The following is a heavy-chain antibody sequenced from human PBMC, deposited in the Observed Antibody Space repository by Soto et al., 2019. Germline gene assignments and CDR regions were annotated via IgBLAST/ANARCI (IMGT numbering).Heavy chain of an antibody. Sequence: TLSLTCTVSGGSISSYYWSWIRQPPGKGLEWIGYIYYSGSTNYNPSLKSRVTISADTSKNQFSLKLSSVTAADTAVYYCASLYDSSGYPSFGAFDIWGQGTMVTV. V-gene: IGHV4-59*01. CDR1: GGSISSYY. J-gene: IGHJ3*02. CDR2: IYYSGST. D-gene: IGHD3-22*01. CDR3: ASLYDSSGYPSFGAFDI.